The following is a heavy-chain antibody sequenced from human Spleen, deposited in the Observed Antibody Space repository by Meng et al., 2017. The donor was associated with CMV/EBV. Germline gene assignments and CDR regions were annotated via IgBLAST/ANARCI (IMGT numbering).Heavy chain of an antibody. D-gene: IGHD2-2*01. Sequence: YWSWLRQPPGKGPEWLRYIYYSGTTTYTPSLKSMVTISVDPPENQFSLTLSSVTAADTAVYYCARGVRRFCSSTSCSGTPTNWFDPWGQGTLVTVSS. J-gene: IGHJ5*02. V-gene: IGHV4-59*01. CDR1: Y. CDR2: IYYSGTT. CDR3: ARGVRRFCSSTSCSGTPTNWFDP.